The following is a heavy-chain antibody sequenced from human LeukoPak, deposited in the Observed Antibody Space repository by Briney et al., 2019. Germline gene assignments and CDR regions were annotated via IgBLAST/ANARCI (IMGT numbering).Heavy chain of an antibody. Sequence: PGGSLRLSCAASGFTFSSYSMNWVRQAPGKGLEWVSSISSGSSYISYSDSVKGRFTISRDNAKNSLYLQMNSLRAEDTAVFYCARDTQKGTTIGAFDVWGQGTMVTVSS. CDR2: ISSGSSYI. CDR1: GFTFSSYS. D-gene: IGHD4-11*01. V-gene: IGHV3-21*01. CDR3: ARDTQKGTTIGAFDV. J-gene: IGHJ3*01.